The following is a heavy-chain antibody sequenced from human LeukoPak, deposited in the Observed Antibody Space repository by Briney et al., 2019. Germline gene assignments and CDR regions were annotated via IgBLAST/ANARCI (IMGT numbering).Heavy chain of an antibody. CDR3: ARRIAVAGTLDH. CDR1: GFTFSTYW. J-gene: IGHJ4*02. V-gene: IGHV3-74*01. CDR2: INGDGSIA. D-gene: IGHD6-19*01. Sequence: GGSLRLSCAASGFTFSTYWMHWVRQAPGKGLVWVSRINGDGSIANYADSVKGRSTISRDNAKNTLYLQMNSLRAEDTAVYYCARRIAVAGTLDHWGQGTLVTVSS.